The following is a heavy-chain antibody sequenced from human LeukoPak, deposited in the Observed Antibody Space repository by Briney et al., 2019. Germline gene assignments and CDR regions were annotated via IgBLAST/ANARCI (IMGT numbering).Heavy chain of an antibody. CDR1: GFTFSSYA. CDR3: ARVLSGYPRRDYYYGMDV. Sequence: GGSLRLSCAASGFTFSSYALHWVRQAPGKGLEWVAVISYDGSNKYYADSVKGRFTISRDNSKNTLYLQMNSLRAEVTAVYYCARVLSGYPRRDYYYGMDVWGKGTTVTVSS. CDR2: ISYDGSNK. D-gene: IGHD3-9*01. V-gene: IGHV3-30*04. J-gene: IGHJ6*04.